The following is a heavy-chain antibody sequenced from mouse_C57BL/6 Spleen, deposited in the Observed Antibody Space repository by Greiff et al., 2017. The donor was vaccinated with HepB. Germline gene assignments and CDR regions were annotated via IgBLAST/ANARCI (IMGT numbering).Heavy chain of an antibody. J-gene: IGHJ4*01. D-gene: IGHD2-4*01. CDR1: GFSLTSYG. CDR2: IWSDGST. V-gene: IGHV2-6*03. Sequence: VKLMESGPGLVAPSQSLSITCTVSGFSLTSYGVHWVRQPPGKGLEWLVVIWSDGSTTYNSALKSRLSISKDNSKSQVFLKMNSLQTDDTAMYYCARPDDYGGAMDYWGQGTSVTVSS. CDR3: ARPDDYGGAMDY.